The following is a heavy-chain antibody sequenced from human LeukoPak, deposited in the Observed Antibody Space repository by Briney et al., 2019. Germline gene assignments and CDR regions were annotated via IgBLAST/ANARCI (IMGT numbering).Heavy chain of an antibody. J-gene: IGHJ4*02. V-gene: IGHV3-23*01. D-gene: IGHD6-6*01. CDR1: GFTFSSYA. Sequence: GGSLRLSCAASGFTFSSYAMSWVRLAPGKGLEWVSGISGSGGSTYYADSVKGRFTISRDNSKNTLYLQMNSLRAEDTAVYYCAKDSQDGQLVRSFDYWGQGTLVTVSS. CDR3: AKDSQDGQLVRSFDY. CDR2: ISGSGGST.